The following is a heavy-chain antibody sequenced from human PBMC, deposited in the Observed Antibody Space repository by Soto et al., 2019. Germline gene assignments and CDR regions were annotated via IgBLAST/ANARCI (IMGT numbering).Heavy chain of an antibody. Sequence: EVQVLESGGGLVQPGGSLRLSCAVSGVIFRGYAMSWVHQAPGKGLEWVSAISKSGSGTGGETYYADSVKGRFTISRDDSKNTVYLEMNNLRAEDTAVYYCAKDREAWTYVTFDYWGQGMLVTVSS. V-gene: IGHV3-23*01. CDR1: GVIFRGYA. CDR2: ISKSGSGTGGET. D-gene: IGHD1-7*01. CDR3: AKDREAWTYVTFDY. J-gene: IGHJ4*02.